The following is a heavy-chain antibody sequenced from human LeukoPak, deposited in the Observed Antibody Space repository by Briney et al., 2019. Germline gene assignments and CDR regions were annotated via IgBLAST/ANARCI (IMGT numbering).Heavy chain of an antibody. CDR2: IYHSGST. J-gene: IGHJ4*02. CDR3: ARGEGIIAARPLDY. CDR1: DYSISSGYY. D-gene: IGHD6-6*01. Sequence: SETLSLTCTVSDYSISSGYYWGWIRQPPGKGLEWIGSIYHSGSTYYNPSLKSRVTLSVDTSKNQFSLKLSSVTAADTAVYYCARGEGIIAARPLDYWGQGTLVTVSS. V-gene: IGHV4-38-2*02.